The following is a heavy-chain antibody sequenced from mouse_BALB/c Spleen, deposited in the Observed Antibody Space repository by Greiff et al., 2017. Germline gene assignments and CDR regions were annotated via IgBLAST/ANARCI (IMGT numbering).Heavy chain of an antibody. CDR1: GYTFTSYV. CDR2: INPYNDGT. J-gene: IGHJ4*01. CDR3: ARYYGSSYGGYAMDY. V-gene: IGHV1-14*01. Sequence: EVQLQQSGPELVKPGASVKMSCKASGYTFTSYVMHWVKQKPGQGLEWIGYINPYNDGTKYNEKFKGKATLTSDKSSSTAYMELSSLTSEDSAVYYCARYYGSSYGGYAMDYWGQGTSVTVSS. D-gene: IGHD1-1*01.